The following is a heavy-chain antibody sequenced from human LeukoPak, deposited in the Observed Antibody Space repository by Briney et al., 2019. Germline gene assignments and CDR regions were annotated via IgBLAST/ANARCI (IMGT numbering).Heavy chain of an antibody. CDR1: GFTVSSNY. V-gene: IGHV3-53*01. J-gene: IGHJ4*02. CDR3: AKLDYGEDFDY. CDR2: IYSGGST. D-gene: IGHD4-17*01. Sequence: GGSLRLSCAASGFTVSSNYMSWVRQAPGKGLEWVSVIYSGGSTYYADSVKGRFTISRDNSKNTLYLQMNSLRAEDTAVYYCAKLDYGEDFDYWGQGTLVTVSS.